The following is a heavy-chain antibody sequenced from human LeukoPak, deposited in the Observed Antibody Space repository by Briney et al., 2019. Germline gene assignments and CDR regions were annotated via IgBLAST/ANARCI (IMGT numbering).Heavy chain of an antibody. J-gene: IGHJ4*02. V-gene: IGHV3-66*02. CDR2: VYAGGAT. CDR3: ASLGGASRGC. CDR1: GFTVNANN. Sequence: GGSLRLSCTAPGFTVNANNMNWVRLAPGKGLEWVSLVYAGGATHYAESVKGRFTISRDSSKETLWLQMNSLTTDDTAVYYCASLGGASRGCWGQGTLVTVSS. D-gene: IGHD3-3*01.